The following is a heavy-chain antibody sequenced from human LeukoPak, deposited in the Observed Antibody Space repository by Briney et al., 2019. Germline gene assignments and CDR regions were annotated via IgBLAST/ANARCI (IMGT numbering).Heavy chain of an antibody. CDR1: GYTFTSYA. CDR2: INAGNGNT. CDR3: ARISGYSYGADAFDI. Sequence: GASVKVSCKASGYTFTSYAMHWVRQAPGQRLEWMGWINAGNGNTKYSQEFQGRVTITRDTSASTAYMELSSLRSEDMAVYYCARISGYSYGADAFDIWGQGTMVTVSS. J-gene: IGHJ3*02. V-gene: IGHV1-3*03. D-gene: IGHD5-18*01.